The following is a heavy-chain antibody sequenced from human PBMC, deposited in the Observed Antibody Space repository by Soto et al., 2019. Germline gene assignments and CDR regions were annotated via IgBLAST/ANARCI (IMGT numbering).Heavy chain of an antibody. CDR3: ARYSFGFAN. J-gene: IGHJ4*02. V-gene: IGHV4-30-2*01. Sequence: PLCHTRCVACGPSVGGGFPRISIRQPPGKGLEWMGYIYYGGSTYYNPSLKSRVTMSVDRSKNQFSLELGSVTAADTAVYYCARYSFGFANSGRGTLVTVPS. CDR2: IYYGGST. CDR1: CGPSVGGGFP. D-gene: IGHD4-4*01.